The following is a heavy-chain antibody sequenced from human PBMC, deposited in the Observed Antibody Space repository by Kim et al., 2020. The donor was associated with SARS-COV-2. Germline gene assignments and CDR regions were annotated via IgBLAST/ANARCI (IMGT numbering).Heavy chain of an antibody. CDR1: GYTFTSYT. V-gene: IGHV1-3*01. D-gene: IGHD2-15*01. J-gene: IGHJ5*02. Sequence: ASVKVSCKASGYTFTSYTIHWVRQAPGQGLEWMGWINVGNDDRKYSQNFQGRVTITRDTSATTAYMELSSLTTEDTAVYYCARGYFSGCSCYLRQRFDPW. CDR2: INVGNDDR. CDR3: ARGYFSGCSCYLRQRFDP.